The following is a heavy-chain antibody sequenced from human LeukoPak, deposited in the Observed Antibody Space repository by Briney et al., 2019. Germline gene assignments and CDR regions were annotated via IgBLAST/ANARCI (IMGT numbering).Heavy chain of an antibody. J-gene: IGHJ4*02. Sequence: GGSPRLSCAASGFTFSSYGMHWVRQAPGKGLEWVAVISYDGSNKYYADSVKGRFTISRDNSKNTLYLQMNSLRAEDTAVYYCAKEGITRVPYSSSWLIDGYFDYWGQGTLVTVSS. CDR3: AKEGITRVPYSSSWLIDGYFDY. CDR1: GFTFSSYG. V-gene: IGHV3-30*18. CDR2: ISYDGSNK. D-gene: IGHD6-13*01.